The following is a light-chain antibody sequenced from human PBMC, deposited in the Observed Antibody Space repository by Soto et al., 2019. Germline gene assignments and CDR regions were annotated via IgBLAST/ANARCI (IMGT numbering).Light chain of an antibody. Sequence: EIVLTQSPGTLSLSPGERATLSCRASQSVSSNYLAWYQQKPGQAPRLLIYGASSMATGTPDRFSGSGSGTYIAVTISRLEPEDFAVYHGPEYISAPETSGQGNKVEI. CDR2: GAS. V-gene: IGKV3-20*01. CDR3: PEYISAPET. J-gene: IGKJ1*01. CDR1: QSVSSNY.